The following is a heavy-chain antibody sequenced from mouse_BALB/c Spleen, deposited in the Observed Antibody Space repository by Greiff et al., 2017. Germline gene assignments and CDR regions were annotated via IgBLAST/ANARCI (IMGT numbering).Heavy chain of an antibody. CDR3: ARGPYYGSSYVGY. V-gene: IGHV5-6-5*01. J-gene: IGHJ2*01. Sequence: EVMLVESGGGLVKPGGSLKLSCAASGFTFSSYAMSWVRQTPEKRLEWVASISSGGSTYYPDSVKGRFTISRDNARNILYLQMSSLRSEDTAMYYCARGPYYGSSYVGYWGQGTTLTVSS. D-gene: IGHD1-1*01. CDR2: ISSGGST. CDR1: GFTFSSYA.